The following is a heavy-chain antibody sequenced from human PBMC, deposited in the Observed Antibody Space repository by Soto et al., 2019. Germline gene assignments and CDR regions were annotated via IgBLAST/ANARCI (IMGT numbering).Heavy chain of an antibody. Sequence: QVQLVQSGAEVKKPGASVKVSCKASGYTFASYDITSVRQATGQGLEWMGWMNPSTGNTDSAEKFQCRLTMTRNTSISTVYMELSSLSFQDTAVYYCARGRIIVAGGFDPWGQGTLVTVSS. CDR3: ARGRIIVAGGFDP. V-gene: IGHV1-8*01. J-gene: IGHJ5*02. CDR1: GYTFASYD. D-gene: IGHD6-19*01. CDR2: MNPSTGNT.